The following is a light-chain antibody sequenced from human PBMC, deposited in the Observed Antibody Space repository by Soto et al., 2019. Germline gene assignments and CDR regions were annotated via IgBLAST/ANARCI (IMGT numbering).Light chain of an antibody. CDR2: KSS. Sequence: DIQMTQSPSTLSASVGDRVTITCRASRSISSWLAWYQQKPGKAPKLVIYKSSSLESGVPSRFSGSGSGTEFTLTISSLQPDDFATYYCQQYKTYWTFGQGTKVEIK. CDR3: QQYKTYWT. CDR1: RSISSW. J-gene: IGKJ1*01. V-gene: IGKV1-5*03.